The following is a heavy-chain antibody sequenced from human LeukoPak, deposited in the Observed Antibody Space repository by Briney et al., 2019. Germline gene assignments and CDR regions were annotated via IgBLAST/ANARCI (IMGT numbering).Heavy chain of an antibody. V-gene: IGHV4-59*01. D-gene: IGHD3-16*02. J-gene: IGHJ4*02. CDR1: GGSISSYY. Sequence: SETLSLTCTVSGGSISSYYWSWIRQPPGKGLEWIGYIYYSGSTNYNPSLKSRVTISVDTSKNQFSLKLSSVTAADTAVYYCARGGYDYVWGSYRPSPFDYWGQGTLVTASS. CDR3: ARGGYDYVWGSYRPSPFDY. CDR2: IYYSGST.